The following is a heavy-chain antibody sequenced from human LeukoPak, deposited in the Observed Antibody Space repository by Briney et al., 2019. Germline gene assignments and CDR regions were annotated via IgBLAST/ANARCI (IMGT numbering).Heavy chain of an antibody. CDR1: GGSISSSSYY. D-gene: IGHD6-19*01. V-gene: IGHV4-39*07. CDR2: INHSGST. CDR3: ARGAVAGGHDY. Sequence: SETLSLTCTVSGGSISSSSYYWGWIRQPPGKGLEWIGEINHSGSTNYNPSLKSRVTISVDTSKNQFSLKLSSVTAADTAVYYCARGAVAGGHDYWGQGTLVTVSS. J-gene: IGHJ4*02.